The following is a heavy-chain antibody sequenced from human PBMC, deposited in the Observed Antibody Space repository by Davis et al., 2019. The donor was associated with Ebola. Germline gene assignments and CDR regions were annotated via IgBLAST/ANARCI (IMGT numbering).Heavy chain of an antibody. CDR2: IIPLFGKP. D-gene: IGHD5-24*01. CDR3: ARVRDGYNGYYYYMDV. V-gene: IGHV1-69*13. Sequence: SVKVSCKASGGTFSRYAINWVRQAPGQGPEWMGGIIPLFGKPNYAQKFQGRVTITADEATSTAYMELSSLRSEDTAVYYCARVRDGYNGYYYYMDVWGKGTTVTVSS. J-gene: IGHJ6*03. CDR1: GGTFSRYA.